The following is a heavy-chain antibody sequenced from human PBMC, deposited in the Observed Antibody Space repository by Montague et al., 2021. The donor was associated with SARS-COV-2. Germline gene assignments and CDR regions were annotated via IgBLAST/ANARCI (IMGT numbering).Heavy chain of an antibody. CDR1: FFPFSRSA. CDR2: ITDNGHST. J-gene: IGHJ5*02. Sequence: SLLLSFSSSFFPFSRSAMSWIRQAPGKGLEWVSGITDNGHSTYYADSVKGRFTISRDNSGDTLYLHLHSLRVEDTAIYYCATTNGIGYPNWFGPWGQGTLVTVSS. V-gene: IGHV3-23*01. D-gene: IGHD2-8*01. CDR3: ATTNGIGYPNWFGP.